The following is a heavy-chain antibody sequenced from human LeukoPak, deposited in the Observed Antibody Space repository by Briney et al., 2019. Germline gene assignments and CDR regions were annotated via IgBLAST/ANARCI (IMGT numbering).Heavy chain of an antibody. V-gene: IGHV3-74*01. Sequence: GGSLRLSCAASGFTFSRYSMHWVRQAPGKGLVWVSHVNSDGSGTDYADSVKGRFTISRDNAKNTLYLQMNSLRAEDTAVYYCARAGYRFGDLSYWGQGTLVTVSS. CDR3: ARAGYRFGDLSY. CDR1: GFTFSRYS. J-gene: IGHJ4*02. CDR2: VNSDGSGT. D-gene: IGHD3-10*01.